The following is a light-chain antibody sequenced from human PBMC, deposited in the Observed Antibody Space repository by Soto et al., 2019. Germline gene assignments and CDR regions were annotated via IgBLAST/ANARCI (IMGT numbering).Light chain of an antibody. CDR2: AAA. V-gene: IGKV1-12*01. J-gene: IGKJ1*01. CDR3: LQVYNFPRT. Sequence: DILMTQSPSSLSASVGDRVTITCRASQDIGSWLAWYQQKPGKAPKILIYAAASLQSGVPSRFSATFSGTDFTLTINSLQPEDFATYYCLQVYNFPRTFGQGTKVEIK. CDR1: QDIGSW.